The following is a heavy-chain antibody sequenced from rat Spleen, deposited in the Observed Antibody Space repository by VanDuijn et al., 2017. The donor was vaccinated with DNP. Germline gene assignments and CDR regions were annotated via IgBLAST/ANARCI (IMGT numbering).Heavy chain of an antibody. J-gene: IGHJ3*01. CDR1: GFPFRTFP. CDR3: ARPGYNGFAY. Sequence: EVQLVESGGGLVQPGRSMKLSCAVSGFPFRTFPMAWVRQAPTKGQEWVADISYDDGSTYNGDAVKGRFTISRDNAKSTLYLEMNSLRSEDMATYYYARPGYNGFAYWGQGTLVTVSS. CDR2: ISYDDGST. D-gene: IGHD1-5*01. V-gene: IGHV5-46*01.